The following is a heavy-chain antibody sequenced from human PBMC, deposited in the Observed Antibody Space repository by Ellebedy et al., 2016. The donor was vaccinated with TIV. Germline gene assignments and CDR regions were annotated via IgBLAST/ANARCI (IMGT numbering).Heavy chain of an antibody. J-gene: IGHJ6*02. CDR1: GYTFTTYF. Sequence: ASVKVSCXASGYTFTTYFIHCVRQAPGQGLEWMGIINPSGGSTSYAQKFQGRVTMTRDTSTGTAYMELSSLRSEDTAVYYCARDLYDSSGYLNYYYGMDVWGQGTTVTVSS. CDR2: INPSGGST. V-gene: IGHV1-46*01. CDR3: ARDLYDSSGYLNYYYGMDV. D-gene: IGHD3-22*01.